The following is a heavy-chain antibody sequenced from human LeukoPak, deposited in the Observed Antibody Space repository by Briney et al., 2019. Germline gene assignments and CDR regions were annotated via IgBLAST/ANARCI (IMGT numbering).Heavy chain of an antibody. CDR1: GGTFSSYA. D-gene: IGHD3/OR15-3a*01. Sequence: AASVKVSCKASGGTFSSYAISWVRQAPGQGLEWMGGIIPIFGTANYAQKFQGRVTITTDESTSTAYMELSSLRSEDTAVYYCARGNRTGYYYYYMDVWGKGTTVTVSS. J-gene: IGHJ6*03. V-gene: IGHV1-69*05. CDR2: IIPIFGTA. CDR3: ARGNRTGYYYYYMDV.